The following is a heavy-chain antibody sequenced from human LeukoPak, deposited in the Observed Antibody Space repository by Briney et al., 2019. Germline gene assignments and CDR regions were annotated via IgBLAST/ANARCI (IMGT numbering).Heavy chain of an antibody. CDR1: GFTFSSYD. J-gene: IGHJ4*02. CDR3: TTDHVGATVEFDS. V-gene: IGHV3-23*01. Sequence: PGGALRLSCAASGFTFSSYDMTWVRQAPGRGLEWVSSIRPSGDNTYYGDSVKGRFTISRDNAKNSLYLHMDSLRAEDTAIYYCTTDHVGATVEFDSWGQGTLVTVSS. D-gene: IGHD1-26*01. CDR2: IRPSGDNT.